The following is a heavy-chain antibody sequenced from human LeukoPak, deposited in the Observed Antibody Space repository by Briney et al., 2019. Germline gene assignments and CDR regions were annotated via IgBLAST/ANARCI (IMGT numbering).Heavy chain of an antibody. D-gene: IGHD3-3*01. V-gene: IGHV4-59*01. CDR2: IYYSGGT. CDR1: GGSITGYY. Sequence: SETLSLTCTVSGGSITGYYWRWIRQPPGKGLEWIGWIYYSGGTNNNPSLKGRHTISVDASKNQFSLKLSSVTAGDTAVYYCARVTTPYHDSVEPFDHWGQGTLLTVSS. J-gene: IGHJ5*02. CDR3: ARVTTPYHDSVEPFDH.